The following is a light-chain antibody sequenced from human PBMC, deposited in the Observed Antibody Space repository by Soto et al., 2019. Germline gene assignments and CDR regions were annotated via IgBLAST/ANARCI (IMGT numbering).Light chain of an antibody. CDR2: GAS. CDR1: QSVLYSSNNKNY. J-gene: IGKJ1*01. V-gene: IGKV4-1*01. CDR3: QQYYSTPRT. Sequence: DIVMTQSPDSLAVSLGERATINCKSSQSVLYSSNNKNYLAGYQQKPGQPPKLLIYGASTRESGVPDRFSGSGSGTDFTLTISSLQAEDVAVYYCQQYYSTPRTFGQGTKVEIK.